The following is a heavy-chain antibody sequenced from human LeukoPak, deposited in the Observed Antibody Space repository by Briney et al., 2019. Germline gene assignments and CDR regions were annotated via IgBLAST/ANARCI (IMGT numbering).Heavy chain of an antibody. Sequence: PSETLSLTCAVYGGSFSGYYWSWIRQPPGKGLEWIGEINHSGSTNYNPSLKSRVTISVDTSKNQFSLKLSSVTAADTAVYYCASSGYEGYYYYYGMDVWGQGTMVTVSS. J-gene: IGHJ6*02. CDR2: INHSGST. CDR3: ASSGYEGYYYYYGMDV. CDR1: GGSFSGYY. V-gene: IGHV4-34*01. D-gene: IGHD3-22*01.